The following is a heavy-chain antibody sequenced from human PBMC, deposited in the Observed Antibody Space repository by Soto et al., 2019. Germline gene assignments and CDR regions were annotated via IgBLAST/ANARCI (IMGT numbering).Heavy chain of an antibody. CDR1: GFTFSSYS. CDR3: ARDCPGSSTTCYGNEWFDS. CDR2: ISSSRSTI. V-gene: IGHV3-48*01. Sequence: EVQLVESGGGLVQPGGSLRLSCAASGFTFSSYSMNWVRQAPGKGLGWGSYISSSRSTIYYADSVKGRFTISRDNAKNSLYLQMNSLRAEDTAVYYCARDCPGSSTTCYGNEWFDSWGQGTLVTVSS. J-gene: IGHJ5*01. D-gene: IGHD2-2*01.